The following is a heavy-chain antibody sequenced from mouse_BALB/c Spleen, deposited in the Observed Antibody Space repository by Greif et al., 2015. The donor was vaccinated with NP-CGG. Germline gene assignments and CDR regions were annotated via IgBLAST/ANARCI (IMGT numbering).Heavy chain of an antibody. V-gene: IGHV1-84*02. Sequence: QVQLKQSGPELVKPGASVKISCKASGYTFTDYYINWVKQKPGQGLEWIGWIYPGSSNTKYNEKFKGKATLTVDTSSSTAYTQLSSLTSEDTAVYFCARRTGTEAMDYWGQGTSVTVSS. CDR3: ARRTGTEAMDY. CDR1: GYTFTDYY. D-gene: IGHD4-1*01. CDR2: IYPGSSNT. J-gene: IGHJ4*01.